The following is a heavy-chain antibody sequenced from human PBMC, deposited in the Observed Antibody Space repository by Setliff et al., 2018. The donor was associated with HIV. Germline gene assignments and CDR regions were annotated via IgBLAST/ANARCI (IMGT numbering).Heavy chain of an antibody. Sequence: PGGSLRLSCAASGFSLSAHGMHWVRQAPGKGLEWVAGIWHDVTKDYYADSVKGRFSLSGDYSKNTVSLQMNSLRAEDTAVYYCARPYSTSSWFFDYWGQGTLVTVSS. V-gene: IGHV3-33*01. CDR1: GFSLSAHG. CDR2: IWHDVTKD. D-gene: IGHD6-6*01. CDR3: ARPYSTSSWFFDY. J-gene: IGHJ4*02.